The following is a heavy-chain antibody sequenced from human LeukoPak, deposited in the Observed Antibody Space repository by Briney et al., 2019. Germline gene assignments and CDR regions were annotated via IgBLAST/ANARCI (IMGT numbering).Heavy chain of an antibody. Sequence: SETLSLTCTVSGGSISSSSYYWGWIRQPPGKGLEWIGEIYHSGSTNYNPSLKSRVTISVDKSKNQFSLKLSSVTAADTAVYYCARDRGSGIDYWGQGTLVTVSS. V-gene: IGHV4-39*07. CDR3: ARDRGSGIDY. J-gene: IGHJ4*02. CDR2: IYHSGST. D-gene: IGHD3-10*01. CDR1: GGSISSSSYY.